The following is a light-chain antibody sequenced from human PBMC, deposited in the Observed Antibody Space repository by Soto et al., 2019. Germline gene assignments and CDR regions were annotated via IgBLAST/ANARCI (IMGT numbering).Light chain of an antibody. CDR2: AAS. J-gene: IGKJ1*01. CDR1: QGISNY. Sequence: DIQMTQSPSSLSASVGDRVTITCRASQGISNYLAWYQQKPGKVPKLLIYAASTLQSGVPPRFSGSESATEFTLTISCLQPEDVATYYCQKYNSSPWTFGQGTKGEIK. V-gene: IGKV1-27*01. CDR3: QKYNSSPWT.